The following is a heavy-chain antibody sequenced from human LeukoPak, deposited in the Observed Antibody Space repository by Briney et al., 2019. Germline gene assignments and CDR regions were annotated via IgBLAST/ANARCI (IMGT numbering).Heavy chain of an antibody. V-gene: IGHV3-23*01. Sequence: GGSLRLSCAASGFTFSSYAMSWVRQAPGKGLEWVSAISGGGGSTYYADSVKGRFAISRDNSKNTLYLQMNSLRAEDTAVYYCAKDRQSWADFDYWGQGTLVTVSS. CDR2: ISGGGGST. J-gene: IGHJ4*02. CDR3: AKDRQSWADFDY. CDR1: GFTFSSYA. D-gene: IGHD1-26*01.